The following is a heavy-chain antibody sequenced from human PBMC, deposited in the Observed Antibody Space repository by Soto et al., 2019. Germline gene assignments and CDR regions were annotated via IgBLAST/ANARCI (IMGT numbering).Heavy chain of an antibody. CDR3: VRYAACNSLGCLSGYYEL. CDR1: GVSISTSSYY. Sequence: SETLSLTCTVSGVSISTSSYYWGWVRLAPGKGLEWIGSIYNTGSTYYNPSFNTRVTSSVDTSKNQFSLSLNSMTAADKSVYYCVRYAACNSLGCLSGYYELWGRGTRVTVAS. CDR2: IYNTGST. D-gene: IGHD2-8*01. J-gene: IGHJ2*01. V-gene: IGHV4-39*01.